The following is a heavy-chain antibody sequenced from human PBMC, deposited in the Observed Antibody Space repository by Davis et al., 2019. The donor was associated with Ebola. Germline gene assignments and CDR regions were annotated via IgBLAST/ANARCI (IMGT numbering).Heavy chain of an antibody. CDR1: GGSISGYY. D-gene: IGHD3-10*01. V-gene: IGHV4-34*01. Sequence: PSETLSLTCTVSGGSISGYYWSWIRQPPGKGLEWIGEINHSGSTNYNPSLKSRVTISVDTSKNQFSLKLSSVTAADTAVYYCARGRGTMVRGKFDYWGQGTLVTVSS. CDR2: INHSGST. CDR3: ARGRGTMVRGKFDY. J-gene: IGHJ4*02.